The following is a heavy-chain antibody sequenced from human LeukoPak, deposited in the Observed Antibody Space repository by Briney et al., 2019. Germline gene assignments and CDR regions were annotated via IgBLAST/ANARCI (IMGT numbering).Heavy chain of an antibody. V-gene: IGHV4-30-4*02. CDR3: ARRYYDSSGYYHTFDS. CDR1: GGSISSGDYD. D-gene: IGHD3-22*01. Sequence: PSDTLSLTCTVSGGSISSGDYDWSWIRQPPGKGLEWIGYIYYSGTTYYNPSLKSRVTISVDTSKNQFSLKLSSVTAADTAIYYCARRYYDSSGYYHTFDSWGQGTLVTVSS. CDR2: IYYSGTT. J-gene: IGHJ4*02.